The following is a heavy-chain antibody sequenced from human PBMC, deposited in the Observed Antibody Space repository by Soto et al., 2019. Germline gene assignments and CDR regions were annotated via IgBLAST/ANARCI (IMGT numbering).Heavy chain of an antibody. J-gene: IGHJ6*03. V-gene: IGHV1-2*04. Sequence: QVQLVQSGAEVRKPGASVTVSCRSSGDSFNDYYIHWGRKAPGQGLEWMGWFNPNSGVTKYAQKFKGWVSMTRDTSLRTVYMQLSRLRSDDTAVYYCARESGGATATLDYYYFYMDVWGTGTTVTVSS. CDR3: ARESGGATATLDYYYFYMDV. CDR1: GDSFNDYY. D-gene: IGHD5-12*01. CDR2: FNPNSGVT.